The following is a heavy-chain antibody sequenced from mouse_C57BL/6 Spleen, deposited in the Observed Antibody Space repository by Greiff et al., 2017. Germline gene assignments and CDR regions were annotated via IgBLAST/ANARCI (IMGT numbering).Heavy chain of an antibody. CDR2: IRLKSDNYAT. J-gene: IGHJ1*03. CDR3: TGSIYYGLWYFDV. Sequence: EVKVEESGGGLVQPGGSMKLSCVASGFTFSNYWMNWVRQSPEKGLEWVAQIRLKSDNYATHYAVSVKGRFTISRDDSKSSVYLQMNNLRAEDTGIYYCTGSIYYGLWYFDVWGTGTTVTVSS. V-gene: IGHV6-3*01. D-gene: IGHD2-1*01. CDR1: GFTFSNYW.